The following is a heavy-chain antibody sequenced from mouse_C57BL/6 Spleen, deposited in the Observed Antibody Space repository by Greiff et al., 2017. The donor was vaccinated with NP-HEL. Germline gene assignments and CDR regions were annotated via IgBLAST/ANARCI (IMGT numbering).Heavy chain of an antibody. Sequence: VKLMESGAELVKPGASVKMSCKASGYTFTSYWITWVKQRPGQGLEWIGDIYPGSGSTNYNEKFKSKATLTVDTSSSTAYMQLSSLTSEDSAVYYCARGNSAWFAYWGQGTLVTVSA. CDR3: ARGNSAWFAY. CDR2: IYPGSGST. D-gene: IGHD3-1*01. J-gene: IGHJ3*01. CDR1: GYTFTSYW. V-gene: IGHV1-55*01.